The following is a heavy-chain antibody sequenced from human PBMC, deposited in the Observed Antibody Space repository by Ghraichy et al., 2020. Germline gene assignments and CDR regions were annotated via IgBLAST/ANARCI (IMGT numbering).Heavy chain of an antibody. CDR3: VRVQRWANDNDY. CDR1: GFTFSSYW. Sequence: GGSLRLSCAASGFTFSSYWMYWVRQAPGKGLVWVASIKKDGISTNYADSVKGRFTISRDNTKNTLYLQMNSLSAEDTAVYYCVRVQRWANDNDYWGQGTLVTVSS. J-gene: IGHJ4*02. CDR2: IKKDGIST. D-gene: IGHD5-24*01. V-gene: IGHV3-74*01.